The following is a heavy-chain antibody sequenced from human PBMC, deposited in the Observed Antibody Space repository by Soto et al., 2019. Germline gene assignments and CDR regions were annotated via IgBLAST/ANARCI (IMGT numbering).Heavy chain of an antibody. Sequence: SETLSLTCTISGDSIRGSGYYWGWVRQPPGKGLEWIGSIHYGGSTYYNPSLKSRVSISVDTSKNQLSLKLSSLTAAAKAVYHCERNGSGNFSPFVYWCQGIPVTLSS. CDR1: GDSIRGSGYY. V-gene: IGHV4-39*01. D-gene: IGHD6-25*01. CDR2: IHYGGST. J-gene: IGHJ4*02. CDR3: ERNGSGNFSPFVY.